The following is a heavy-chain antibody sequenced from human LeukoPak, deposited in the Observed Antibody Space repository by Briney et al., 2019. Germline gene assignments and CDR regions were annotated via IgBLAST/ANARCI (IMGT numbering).Heavy chain of an antibody. CDR2: INSDGSDT. CDR3: AREGSLGVVIPFDS. J-gene: IGHJ4*02. V-gene: IGHV3-74*01. CDR1: GFTFSPYW. Sequence: GGSLRLSCEASGFTFSPYWVHWVRQAPGKGLVWVSRINSDGSDTNYADSVKGRFTISRDNAKNTLYLQMNSLRVEDTAVYYCAREGSLGVVIPFDSWGQGSLVTVSS. D-gene: IGHD3-3*01.